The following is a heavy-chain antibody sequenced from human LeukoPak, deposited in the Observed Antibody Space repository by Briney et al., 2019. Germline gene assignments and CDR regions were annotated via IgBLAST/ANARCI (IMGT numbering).Heavy chain of an antibody. J-gene: IGHJ5*02. D-gene: IGHD3-10*01. CDR3: ARADTVRGVIGPRWFDL. CDR2: INPNSGGT. V-gene: IGHV1-2*06. CDR1: GYTFTGYY. Sequence: GASVKVSCKASGYTFTGYYMHWVRQAPGQGLEWMGRINPNSGGTNYAQKFQGRVTMTRDTSISTAYMELSRLRSDDTAVYYCARADTVRGVIGPRWFDLWGQGTLVTVSS.